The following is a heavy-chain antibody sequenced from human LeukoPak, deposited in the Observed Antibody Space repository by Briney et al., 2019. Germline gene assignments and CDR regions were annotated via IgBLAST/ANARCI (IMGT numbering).Heavy chain of an antibody. J-gene: IGHJ6*03. V-gene: IGHV3-48*04. CDR3: AREIAVAHYYMDV. Sequence: PGGSLRLSCAASGFTFSSYSMNWVRQAPGKGLEWVSYISSSGSTIYYADSVKGRFTISRDNAKNSLYLQMNSLRAEDTAVYYCAREIAVAHYYMDVWGKGTTVTVSS. CDR2: ISSSGSTI. CDR1: GFTFSSYS. D-gene: IGHD6-19*01.